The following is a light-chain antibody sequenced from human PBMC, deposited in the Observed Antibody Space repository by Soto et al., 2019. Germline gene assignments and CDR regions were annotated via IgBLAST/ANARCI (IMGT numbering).Light chain of an antibody. CDR2: DAS. CDR3: QKYCSSPVT. Sequence: EIVLAQSPGTLSLSPGESATLSCRASQTVSSSSLAWYQQKPGQAPRLLIYDASRRASGIPDRFSAGGSGTDFTFTISRPEPEDLSVYYCQKYCSSPVTFGQGTKVEIK. J-gene: IGKJ2*01. CDR1: QTVSSSS. V-gene: IGKV3-20*01.